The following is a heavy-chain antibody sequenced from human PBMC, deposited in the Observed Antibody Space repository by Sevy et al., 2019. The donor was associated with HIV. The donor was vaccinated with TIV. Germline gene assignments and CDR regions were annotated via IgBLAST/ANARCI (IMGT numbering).Heavy chain of an antibody. CDR2: TYYRSKWYN. Sequence: KQSQTLSLTCAISGDSVSSNSAAWNWIRQSPSRGLEWLGRTYYRSKWYNDYAVSVKSRITINPDTSKNQFSLQLNSVTPEETAVYYCARDRYEDIRCSSTSCYHYYYYGMDVWGQGTTVTVSS. CDR1: GDSVSSNSAA. J-gene: IGHJ6*02. D-gene: IGHD2-2*01. V-gene: IGHV6-1*01. CDR3: ARDRYEDIRCSSTSCYHYYYYGMDV.